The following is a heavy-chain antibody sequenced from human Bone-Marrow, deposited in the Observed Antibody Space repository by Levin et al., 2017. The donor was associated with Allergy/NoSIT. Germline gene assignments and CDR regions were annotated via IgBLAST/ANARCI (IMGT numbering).Heavy chain of an antibody. D-gene: IGHD3-22*01. J-gene: IGHJ6*04. Sequence: GGSLRLSCAASGFTFSRYWMTWVRQPPGKGLEWVANIKQDGSEKYYVDSVKGRFTISRDNAKNSLYLQMNSLRAEDAALYYCAREVYYDSSDYGMDVWGKGTTVTVSS. V-gene: IGHV3-7*01. CDR3: AREVYYDSSDYGMDV. CDR1: GFTFSRYW. CDR2: IKQDGSEK.